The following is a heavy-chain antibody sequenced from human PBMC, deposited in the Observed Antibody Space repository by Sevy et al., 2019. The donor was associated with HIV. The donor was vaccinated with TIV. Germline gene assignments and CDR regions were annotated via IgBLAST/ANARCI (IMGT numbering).Heavy chain of an antibody. D-gene: IGHD2-21*02. CDR1: GGSISSSNYY. V-gene: IGHV4-39*01. CDR2: IYYSGTT. Sequence: SEILSLTCTVSGGSISSSNYYWGWIRQPPGKGLEWIGSIYYSGTTSYDPSLKSRVTISVGRSKNQFSLRLSSVTAADTAVYYRASQSEGLSKSCYHYYYGMDVWGQGTTVTVSS. CDR3: ASQSEGLSKSCYHYYYGMDV. J-gene: IGHJ6*02.